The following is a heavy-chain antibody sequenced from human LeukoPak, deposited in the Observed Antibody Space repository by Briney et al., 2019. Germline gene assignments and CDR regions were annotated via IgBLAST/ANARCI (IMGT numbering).Heavy chain of an antibody. CDR1: GFTFSSYC. D-gene: IGHD4-17*01. CDR3: AREPRTYPDYGDYDNWFDP. CDR2: ISSSSSYI. Sequence: GGSLRLSCAASGFTFSSYCMNWIRQAPGKGLEWVSSISSSSSYIYYADSVKGRFTISRDNAKNSLYLQMNSLRAEDTAVYYCAREPRTYPDYGDYDNWFDPWGQGTLVTVSS. J-gene: IGHJ5*02. V-gene: IGHV3-21*01.